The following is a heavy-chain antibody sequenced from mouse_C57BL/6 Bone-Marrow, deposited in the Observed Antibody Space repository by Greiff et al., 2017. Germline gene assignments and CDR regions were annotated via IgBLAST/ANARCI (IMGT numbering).Heavy chain of an antibody. CDR1: GYSLTSYC. J-gene: IGHJ2*01. Sequence: QVHVKQPGAELVRPSPSLSLSCSASGYSLTSYCLHWVRQRPIQGLELICNIDPSDSETHYNQKFKDNATLTVEKSSSTAYMQLSSLASEDSAVYYCARCFYLDYGGKGTTLTVSS. CDR3: ARCFYLDY. V-gene: IGHV1-52*01. CDR2: IDPSDSET.